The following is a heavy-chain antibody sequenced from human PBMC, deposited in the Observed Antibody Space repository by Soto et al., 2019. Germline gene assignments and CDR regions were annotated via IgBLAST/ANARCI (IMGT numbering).Heavy chain of an antibody. J-gene: IGHJ6*02. CDR3: AKGFEAMVLSYYYGMDV. Sequence: EVQLLESGGGLVQPGGSLRLSCAASGFTFSSYAMSWVRQAPGKGLEWVSAISGSGGSTYYADSVKGRFTISRDNSKNTLYLQMNSLRAEDTAVYDCAKGFEAMVLSYYYGMDVWGQGTTVTVSS. CDR2: ISGSGGST. V-gene: IGHV3-23*01. CDR1: GFTFSSYA. D-gene: IGHD5-18*01.